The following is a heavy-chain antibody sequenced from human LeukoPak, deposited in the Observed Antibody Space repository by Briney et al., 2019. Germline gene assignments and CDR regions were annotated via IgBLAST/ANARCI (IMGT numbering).Heavy chain of an antibody. CDR2: ISAYNGNT. V-gene: IGHV1-18*01. J-gene: IGHJ6*02. D-gene: IGHD3-9*01. Sequence: ASVKVSCKASGYTFTSYGISWLRQAPGQGLEWMGWISAYNGNTNYAQKLQGRVTMTTDTSTSTAYMELRSLRSDDTAVYYCARAGMGYFDWLLPNYYYYYGMDVWGQGTTVTVSS. CDR3: ARAGMGYFDWLLPNYYYYYGMDV. CDR1: GYTFTSYG.